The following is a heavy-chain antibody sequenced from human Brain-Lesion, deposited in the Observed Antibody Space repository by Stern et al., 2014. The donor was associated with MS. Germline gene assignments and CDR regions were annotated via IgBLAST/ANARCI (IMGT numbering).Heavy chain of an antibody. Sequence: DQLVESGAEVKKPGASVKVSCKASGYTFTGHYMHWVRQAPGQGLEWMGWINPKSGGTNYAQKFQGWVTMTRDTSINTAYMELSRLRSDDTAVYYCATYYYDSTGYNDFWGQGTLVTVSS. CDR3: ATYYYDSTGYNDF. V-gene: IGHV1-2*04. CDR2: INPKSGGT. D-gene: IGHD3-22*01. CDR1: GYTFTGHY. J-gene: IGHJ4*02.